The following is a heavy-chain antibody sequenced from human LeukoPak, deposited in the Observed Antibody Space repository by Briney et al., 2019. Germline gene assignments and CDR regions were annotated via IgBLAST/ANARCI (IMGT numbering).Heavy chain of an antibody. Sequence: GGSLRLSCAASGFTFSSYGMHWVRQAPGKGLEWVAVISYDGSNKYYADSVKGRFTISRDNSKNTLYLQMNSLRAEDTAVYYCAKGELLDYWGQGTLVTVSS. V-gene: IGHV3-30*18. CDR3: AKGELLDY. CDR1: GFTFSSYG. D-gene: IGHD1-26*01. J-gene: IGHJ4*02. CDR2: ISYDGSNK.